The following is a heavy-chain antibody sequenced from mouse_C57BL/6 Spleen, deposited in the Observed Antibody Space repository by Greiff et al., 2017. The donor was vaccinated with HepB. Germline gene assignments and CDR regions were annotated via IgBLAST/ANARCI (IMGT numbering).Heavy chain of an antibody. CDR1: GYTFTGYW. CDR3: EREASDYDGRYFDY. D-gene: IGHD2-4*01. J-gene: IGHJ2*01. CDR2: ILPGSGST. V-gene: IGHV1-9*01. Sequence: VQLQQSGAELMKPGDSVKLSCKATGYTFTGYWIEWVKQRPGHGLEWIGEILPGSGSTNYNEKFKGKATFTADTSSNTAYMQLSSLTTEDSDIYYCEREASDYDGRYFDYWGQGTTLTVAS.